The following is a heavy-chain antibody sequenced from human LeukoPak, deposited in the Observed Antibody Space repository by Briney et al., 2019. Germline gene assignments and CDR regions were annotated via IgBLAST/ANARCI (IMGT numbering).Heavy chain of an antibody. Sequence: GGSLRLSCAASGLTFSSNYMSWVRQAPGKGLEWVSVFYSGGSTYYPDFVKGRSNISRYNSKNTQYLQMNSMRAQDTAVYYCARAKPGVISDLGDWGQGTLVTVSS. CDR3: ARAKPGVISDLGD. V-gene: IGHV3-53*01. J-gene: IGHJ4*02. CDR2: FYSGGST. D-gene: IGHD3-16*02. CDR1: GLTFSSNY.